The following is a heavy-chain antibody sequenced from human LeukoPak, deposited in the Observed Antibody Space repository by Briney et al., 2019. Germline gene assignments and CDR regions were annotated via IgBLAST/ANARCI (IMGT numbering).Heavy chain of an antibody. CDR3: AKGVLAAPLGDFHN. D-gene: IGHD2-2*01. Sequence: GASVKVSCKASGGTFSSYAISWVRQAPGQGLEWMGGIIPIFGTANYAQKFQGRVTITADESTSTAYMELSSLRSEDTAVYYCAKGVLAAPLGDFHNWGQGTLVTVSS. CDR2: IIPIFGTA. CDR1: GGTFSSYA. J-gene: IGHJ4*02. V-gene: IGHV1-69*13.